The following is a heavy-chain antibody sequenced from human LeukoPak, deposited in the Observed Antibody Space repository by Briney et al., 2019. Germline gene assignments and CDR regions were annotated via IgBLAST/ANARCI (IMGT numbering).Heavy chain of an antibody. D-gene: IGHD3-22*01. V-gene: IGHV3-53*01. J-gene: IGHJ3*02. CDR2: IYSGGST. Sequence: PGGSLRLSCAASGFTVSSNYMSWVRQAPGKGLEWGSVIYSGGSTYYADSVKGRFTISRENSKNALYLQMNSLRAEDTGVYYCARDRGYYYDSSSSHAFDIWGQGTMVTVSS. CDR3: ARDRGYYYDSSSSHAFDI. CDR1: GFTVSSNY.